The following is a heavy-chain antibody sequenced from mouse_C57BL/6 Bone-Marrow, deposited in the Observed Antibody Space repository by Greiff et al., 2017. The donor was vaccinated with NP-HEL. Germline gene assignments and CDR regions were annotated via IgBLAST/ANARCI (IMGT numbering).Heavy chain of an antibody. Sequence: EVQLQQSGAELVRPGASVKLSCTASGFNITDDYMHWVKQRPEQGLEWIGWIDPENGDTEYASKFQGKATITADTSSNTAYLQLSSLTSEDTAVYYCTTGDSSPYAMDYWGQGTSVTVSS. J-gene: IGHJ4*01. D-gene: IGHD1-1*01. CDR2: IDPENGDT. CDR3: TTGDSSPYAMDY. CDR1: GFNITDDY. V-gene: IGHV14-4*01.